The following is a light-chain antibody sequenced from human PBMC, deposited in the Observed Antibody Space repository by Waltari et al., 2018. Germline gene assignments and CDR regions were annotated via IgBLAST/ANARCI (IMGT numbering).Light chain of an antibody. CDR1: QMVSSNY. V-gene: IGKV3-20*01. Sequence: EIVLTPSPGTLSLSPGERATLSGRASQMVSSNYLAWYQQKPGQAPRLLFYGASSRATGIPDRFSGSGSGTDFTLTISRLEPEDFAVYYCQQYATSWTFGQGTKEEIK. CDR3: QQYATSWT. CDR2: GAS. J-gene: IGKJ1*01.